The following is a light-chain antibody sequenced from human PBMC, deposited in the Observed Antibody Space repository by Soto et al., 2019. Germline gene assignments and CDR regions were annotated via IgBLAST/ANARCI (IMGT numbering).Light chain of an antibody. CDR3: QQRSNWL. J-gene: IGKJ3*01. Sequence: EIVLTQSPATLSLSPGERATLSCRASQSVSVYLAWYQQKPGQAPRLLIYDASNRATGIPARFSGSGSGTDFTLTISGLEPEYFAVHYCQQRSNWLFGPGTKVDIK. CDR1: QSVSVY. CDR2: DAS. V-gene: IGKV3-11*01.